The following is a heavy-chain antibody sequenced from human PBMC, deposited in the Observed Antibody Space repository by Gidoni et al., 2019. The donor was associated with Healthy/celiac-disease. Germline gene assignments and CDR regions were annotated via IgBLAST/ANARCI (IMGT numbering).Heavy chain of an antibody. J-gene: IGHJ6*02. V-gene: IGHV3-66*03. D-gene: IGHD2-2*01. CDR2: IYSCGST. CDR1: GFTVSSNY. Sequence: EVQLVESGGGLIQPGGSLRLSCAASGFTVSSNYMSWVRQAPGKGLEWVSVIYSCGSTYYADSVKGRFTISRDNSKNTLYLQMNSLRAEDTAVYYCARAGSTSCFPVLSPDYGMDVWGQGTTVTVSS. CDR3: ARAGSTSCFPVLSPDYGMDV.